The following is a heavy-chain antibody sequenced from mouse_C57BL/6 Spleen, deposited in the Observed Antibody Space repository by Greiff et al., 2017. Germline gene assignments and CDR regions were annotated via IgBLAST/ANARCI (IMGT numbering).Heavy chain of an antibody. V-gene: IGHV1-59*01. J-gene: IGHJ2*01. CDR1: GYTFTSYW. D-gene: IGHD1-1*01. CDR2: IDPSDSYT. Sequence: VQLQQPGAELVRPGTSVKLSCKASGYTFTSYWMHWVKQRPGQGLEWIGVIDPSDSYTNYNQKFKGKATLTVDTSSSTAYMQLSSLTSEDSAVYDCARRTTVVATDYFDYWGQGTTLTVSS. CDR3: ARRTTVVATDYFDY.